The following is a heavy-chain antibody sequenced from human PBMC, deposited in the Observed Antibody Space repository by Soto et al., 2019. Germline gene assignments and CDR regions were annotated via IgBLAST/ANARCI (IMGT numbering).Heavy chain of an antibody. J-gene: IGHJ6*02. CDR1: GLTLSNYG. CDR2: ISYDGETK. Sequence: GGSLRLSCAASGLTLSNYGMHWVRQAPGKGLEWVAVISYDGETKYYADSVKGRFTISRDNSKNTLYLQMNSLRAEDTAVYYCAKRGDIVEVSRTFVGYGMDVWGQGTTVTV. V-gene: IGHV3-30*18. CDR3: AKRGDIVEVSRTFVGYGMDV. D-gene: IGHD2-2*01.